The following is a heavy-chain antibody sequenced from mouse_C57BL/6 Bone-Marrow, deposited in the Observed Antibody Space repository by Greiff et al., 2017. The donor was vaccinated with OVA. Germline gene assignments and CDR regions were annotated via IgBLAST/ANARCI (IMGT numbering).Heavy chain of an antibody. V-gene: IGHV1-18*01. Sequence: VQLQQSGPELVKPGASVKIPCKASGYTFTDYNMDWVKQSHGKSLEWIGDINPNNGGTIYNQKFKGKATLTVDKSSSTAYMELRSLTSEDTAVYYCAGPGGGYGDGHWYFDVWGTGTTVTVSS. CDR2: INPNNGGT. J-gene: IGHJ1*03. CDR3: AGPGGGYGDGHWYFDV. D-gene: IGHD2-2*01. CDR1: GYTFTDYN.